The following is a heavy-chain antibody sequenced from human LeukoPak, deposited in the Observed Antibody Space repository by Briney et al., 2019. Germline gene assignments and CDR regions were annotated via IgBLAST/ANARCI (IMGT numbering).Heavy chain of an antibody. CDR2: IYTSGST. V-gene: IGHV4-61*02. Sequence: SQTLSLTCTVSGGPISSGSYYWSSIRQPAGKGLEWIGRIYTSGSTNYNPSLKSRVTISVDTSKNQFSLKLSSVTAADTAVYYCARAYYDSSGYYPDAFDIWGQGTMVTVSS. CDR1: GGPISSGSYY. D-gene: IGHD3-22*01. J-gene: IGHJ3*02. CDR3: ARAYYDSSGYYPDAFDI.